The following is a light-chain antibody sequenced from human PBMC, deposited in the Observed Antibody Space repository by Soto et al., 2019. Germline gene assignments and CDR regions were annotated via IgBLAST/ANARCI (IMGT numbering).Light chain of an antibody. CDR3: QQYRNWPRT. Sequence: EQATLFCGASQSVDISLAWYQQKPGQAPRLLIYGATTRATDMPSRFSGRGSATEFTLTIGSLQSEDYAVYYCQQYRNWPRTFGQGTKVDI. CDR1: QSVDIS. V-gene: IGKV3-15*01. J-gene: IGKJ1*01. CDR2: GAT.